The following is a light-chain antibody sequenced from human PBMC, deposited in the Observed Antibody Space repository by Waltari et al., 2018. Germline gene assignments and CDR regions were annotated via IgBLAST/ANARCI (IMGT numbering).Light chain of an antibody. J-gene: IGLJ2*01. CDR2: RNT. CDR1: SSDIGRKY. V-gene: IGLV1-47*01. Sequence: QSVLTQPPSASGTPGQRVTIPCSGSSSDIGRKYVYWYQQLPGTAPKLIIYRNTQRSSGIPDRFSASKSGTSASLAISGLRSEDEADYYCAARDDSLSAPVFFGGGTKLTVL. CDR3: AARDDSLSAPVF.